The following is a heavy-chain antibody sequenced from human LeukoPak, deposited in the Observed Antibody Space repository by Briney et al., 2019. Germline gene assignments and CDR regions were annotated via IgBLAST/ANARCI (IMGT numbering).Heavy chain of an antibody. V-gene: IGHV3-53*01. Sequence: GGSLRLSCAASGLTVSSNYMSWVRQAPGKGLEWVSVIYSGGSTYYADSVKGRFTISRDNSKNTLYLQMNSLRAEDTAVYYCARRAGDYSHPYDYWGQGTLVTVSS. J-gene: IGHJ4*02. D-gene: IGHD3-22*01. CDR2: IYSGGST. CDR3: ARRAGDYSHPYDY. CDR1: GLTVSSNY.